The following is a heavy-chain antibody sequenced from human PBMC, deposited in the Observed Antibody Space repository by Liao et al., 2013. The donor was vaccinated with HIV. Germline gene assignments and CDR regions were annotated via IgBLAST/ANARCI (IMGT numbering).Heavy chain of an antibody. V-gene: IGHV4-59*01. CDR2: FYYSGSA. CDR3: ARGTYYYGSGGSDI. D-gene: IGHD3-10*01. Sequence: QVQLQESGPGLVKPSETLSLTCTVSGGSISNYYWSWIRQPPGKGLEWIGYFYYSGSANYNPSLKSRVTMSVDTSKNQFSLKLSSVTAADTAVYYCARGTYYYGSGGSDIWGQGTMVTVSS. CDR1: GGSISNYY. J-gene: IGHJ3*02.